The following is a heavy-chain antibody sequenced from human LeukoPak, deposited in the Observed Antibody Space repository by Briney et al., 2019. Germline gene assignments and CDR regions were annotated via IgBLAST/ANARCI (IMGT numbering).Heavy chain of an antibody. CDR3: ARDPRGALRYFDWP. V-gene: IGHV4-38-2*02. CDR1: GYSISSGYY. J-gene: IGHJ4*02. CDR2: IYHSGST. D-gene: IGHD3-9*01. Sequence: SETLSLTCTVSGYSISSGYYWGRIRQPPGKGLEWIRSIYHSGSTYYNPSLKSRVTISVDTSKNQFSLKLSSVTAADTAVYYCARDPRGALRYFDWPWGQGTLVTVSS.